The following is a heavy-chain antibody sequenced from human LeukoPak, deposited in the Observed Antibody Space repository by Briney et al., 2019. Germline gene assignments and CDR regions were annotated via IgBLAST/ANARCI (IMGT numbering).Heavy chain of an antibody. CDR2: IWYDGSNK. D-gene: IGHD6-13*01. CDR3: AREGMAAAADAFDI. Sequence: PGRSLRLSCAASGFTFSSYGMHWVRQAPGKGLEWVAVIWYDGSNKYYADSVKGRFTISRDNSKNTLYLQMNSLRAEDTAVYYCAREGMAAAADAFDIWGQGTVVTVSS. V-gene: IGHV3-33*01. CDR1: GFTFSSYG. J-gene: IGHJ3*02.